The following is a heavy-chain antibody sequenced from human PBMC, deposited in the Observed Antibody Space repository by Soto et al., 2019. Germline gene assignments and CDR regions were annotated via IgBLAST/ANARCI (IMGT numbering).Heavy chain of an antibody. CDR3: ATVRGGAAFDL. J-gene: IGHJ3*01. CDR2: ISSSSSYI. CDR1: GFTFSSYS. D-gene: IGHD3-16*01. V-gene: IGHV3-21*01. Sequence: GSLRLSCAASGFTFSSYSMNWVRQAPGKGLEWVSSISSSSSYIYYADSVKGRFTISRDNAKNLLYLQMNSLRAEDTAVYYCATVRGGAAFDLWGQGXMVTVSS.